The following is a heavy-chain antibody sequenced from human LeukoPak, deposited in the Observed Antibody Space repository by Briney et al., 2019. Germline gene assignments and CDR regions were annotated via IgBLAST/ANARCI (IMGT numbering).Heavy chain of an antibody. V-gene: IGHV3-53*01. CDR1: GLTGTNNF. D-gene: IGHD6-19*01. Sequence: PGGSPRLSCAASGLTGTNNFMTWVRQVPGKGLEWVSVLYVGGSTTYYADSVKGRFTISRDNSKNTVYLQMNSLRAEDTAVYYCARARHTYSSGTSNYFYYYMDVWGKGTTVTVSS. CDR2: LYVGGSTT. CDR3: ARARHTYSSGTSNYFYYYMDV. J-gene: IGHJ6*03.